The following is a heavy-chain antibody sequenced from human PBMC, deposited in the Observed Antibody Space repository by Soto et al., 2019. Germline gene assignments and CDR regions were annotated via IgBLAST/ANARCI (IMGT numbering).Heavy chain of an antibody. CDR1: GYTLTELS. J-gene: IGHJ5*02. V-gene: IGHV1-24*01. Sequence: ASVKVSCKVSGYTLTELSMHWVRQAPGKGLEWMGGFDPEDGDTIYAQKFQGRVTMTEDTSTDTAYMELSSLRSEDTAVYYCATAQLWYSSSWSRGGNWFDPWGQGTLVTVSS. CDR3: ATAQLWYSSSWSRGGNWFDP. D-gene: IGHD6-13*01. CDR2: FDPEDGDT.